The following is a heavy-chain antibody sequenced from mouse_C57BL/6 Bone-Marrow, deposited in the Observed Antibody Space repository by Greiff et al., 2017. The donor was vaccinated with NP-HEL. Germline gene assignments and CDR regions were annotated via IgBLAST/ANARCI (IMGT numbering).Heavy chain of an antibody. CDR2: IDPETGGT. CDR1: GYTFTDYE. J-gene: IGHJ4*01. V-gene: IGHV1-15*01. Sequence: VQLQQSGAELVRPGASVTLSCKASGYTFTDYEMHWVKQTPVHGLEWIGAIDPETGGTAYNQKFKGKAILTAEKASRTAYMELRSLTSEDSAVYSCTRTTVVAPYAMDYWGQGTSVTVSS. CDR3: TRTTVVAPYAMDY. D-gene: IGHD1-1*01.